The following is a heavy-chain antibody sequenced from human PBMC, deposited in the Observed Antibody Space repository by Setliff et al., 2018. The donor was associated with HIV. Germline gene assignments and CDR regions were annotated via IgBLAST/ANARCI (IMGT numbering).Heavy chain of an antibody. CDR2: ISANNGNT. V-gene: IGHV1-18*01. D-gene: IGHD3-3*01. CDR1: GFSFITYG. J-gene: IGHJ4*02. Sequence: GASVKVSCKASGFSFITYGVTWVRLAPGQGLEWMGWISANNGNTNFAQKLQGRLTMTTDISRNTAYMELRSLRLEDTAVYFCARDLPRTNFWSGYPDFDYWGQGTLVTVSS. CDR3: ARDLPRTNFWSGYPDFDY.